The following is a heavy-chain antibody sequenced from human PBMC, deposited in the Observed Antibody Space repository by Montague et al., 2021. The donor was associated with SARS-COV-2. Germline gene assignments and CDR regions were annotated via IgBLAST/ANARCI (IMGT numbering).Heavy chain of an antibody. J-gene: IGHJ4*02. CDR3: AKGRFYYDSGGYYDY. V-gene: IGHV3-43*02. D-gene: IGHD3-22*01. CDR2: ISGNGGST. CDR1: GSIFDGYA. Sequence: SLRLSCAASGSIFDGYAMHWVRQAPGKGLEWVSLISGNGGSTHYADSVKGRFTISRDNSKNSLYLQMNSLRPEDTALYYCAKGRFYYDSGGYYDYGGQGTLVTVSS.